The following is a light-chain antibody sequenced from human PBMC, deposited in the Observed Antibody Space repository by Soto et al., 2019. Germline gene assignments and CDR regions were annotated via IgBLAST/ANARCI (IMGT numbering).Light chain of an antibody. CDR2: GAS. CDR1: QGIRRD. J-gene: IGKJ2*01. V-gene: IGKV1-6*01. Sequence: AIQMTQSPSSLSASVGAIVTITCRASQGIRRDLGWYQQKPGIAPKLLIYGASTLQSGVPSRFSGSGSGTDFTLTISSLQPEDFATYYCLQDYNSPHTFGQGTKLEIK. CDR3: LQDYNSPHT.